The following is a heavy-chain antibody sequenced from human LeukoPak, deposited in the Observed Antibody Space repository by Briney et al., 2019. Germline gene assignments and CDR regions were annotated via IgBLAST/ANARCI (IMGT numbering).Heavy chain of an antibody. D-gene: IGHD2-2*01. V-gene: IGHV4-30-4*01. CDR3: ARVRKAGTRAYCSSTSCPQVYAFDI. J-gene: IGHJ3*02. CDR2: IYYSGST. CDR1: GGSISSGDYY. Sequence: PSETLSLTCTVSGGSISSGDYYWSWIRQPPGKGLEWIGYIYYSGSTYYNPSLKSRVTISVDTSKNQFSLKLSSVTAADTAVYYCARVRKAGTRAYCSSTSCPQVYAFDIWGQGTMVTVSS.